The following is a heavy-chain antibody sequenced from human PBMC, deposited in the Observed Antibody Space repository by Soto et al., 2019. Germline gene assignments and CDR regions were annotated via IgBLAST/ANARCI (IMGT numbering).Heavy chain of an antibody. V-gene: IGHV3-48*01. CDR2: ISSSSSTI. Sequence: EVQLVESGGGLVQPGGSLRLSCAASGFTFSSYSMNWVRQAPGKGLEWVSYISSSSSTIYYADSVMGRFTISRDNAKNSLYLQMDSLRGVDTAVYYCAKDQGYSYGPTDNWGQGTLVTVSS. J-gene: IGHJ4*02. CDR3: AKDQGYSYGPTDN. CDR1: GFTFSSYS. D-gene: IGHD5-18*01.